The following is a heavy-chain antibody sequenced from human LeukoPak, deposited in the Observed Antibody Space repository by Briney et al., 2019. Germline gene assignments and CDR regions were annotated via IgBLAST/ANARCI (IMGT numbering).Heavy chain of an antibody. Sequence: SETLSLTCTVSGGSISSSSYYWGWIRQPPGKGLEWIGSIYYSGSTYYNPSLKSRVTISVDTSKNQFSLKLSSVTAADTAVYYCAREPYGSGSYFDWGQGTLVTVSS. CDR2: IYYSGST. V-gene: IGHV4-39*07. CDR1: GGSISSSSYY. D-gene: IGHD3-10*01. CDR3: AREPYGSGSYFD. J-gene: IGHJ4*02.